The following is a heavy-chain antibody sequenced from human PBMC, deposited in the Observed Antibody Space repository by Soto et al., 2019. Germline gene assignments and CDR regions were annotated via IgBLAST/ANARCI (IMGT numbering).Heavy chain of an antibody. Sequence: QVQLVESGGGVVQPGRSLRLSCAASGFTFRCHAMHWVRQAPGKGLEWMAVISYNGNEEYYADSVKGRFTISRDSSKNTVSLQMTSLRPEDTAVYYCATGVRGSGIAVYHYSRMDVWGQGTTVTVSS. D-gene: IGHD3-10*01. CDR2: ISYNGNEE. CDR3: ATGVRGSGIAVYHYSRMDV. V-gene: IGHV3-30*03. J-gene: IGHJ6*02. CDR1: GFTFRCHA.